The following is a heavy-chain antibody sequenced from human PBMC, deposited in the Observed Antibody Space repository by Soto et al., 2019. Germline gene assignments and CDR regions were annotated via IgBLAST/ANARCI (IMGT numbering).Heavy chain of an antibody. CDR3: VRPNFGALTHFDF. Sequence: GESLKISCKAIGYTFTNYWIGWVRQTPGKGLEWMGIIFPGDSDTRYNPSFEGQVTVSADESISTAYLQWNTLKASDTAMYYCVRPNFGALTHFDFWGQGTLVTVS. J-gene: IGHJ4*02. CDR2: IFPGDSDT. CDR1: GYTFTNYW. V-gene: IGHV5-51*01. D-gene: IGHD3-16*01.